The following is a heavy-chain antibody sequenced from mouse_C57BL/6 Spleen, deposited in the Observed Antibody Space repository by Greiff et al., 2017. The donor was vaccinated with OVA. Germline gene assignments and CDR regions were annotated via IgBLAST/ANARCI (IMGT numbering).Heavy chain of an antibody. CDR3: ARHYYGSRKGYAMDY. V-gene: IGHV8-12*01. CDR1: GFSLSTSGMG. J-gene: IGHJ4*01. D-gene: IGHD1-1*01. CDR2: IYWDDDK. Sequence: QVTLKESGPGILQSSQTLSLTCSFSGFSLSTSGMGVSWIRQPSGKGLEWLAHIYWDDDKRYNPSLKSRLTISKDTSRNQVFLKITSVDTADTATYYCARHYYGSRKGYAMDYWGQGTSVTVSS.